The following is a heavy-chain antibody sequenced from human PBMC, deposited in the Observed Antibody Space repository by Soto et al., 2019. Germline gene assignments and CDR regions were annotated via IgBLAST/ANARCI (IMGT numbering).Heavy chain of an antibody. Sequence: SETLSLTCTVSGASITGSFFWSWIRQPAGKGLEWIGRFSLSGTTYYNPSLRSRLIISVDTSKNQFSLKLSSVTAADTAVYYCARHHCTSTSCFTGYFDYWAPGTLVTVSS. CDR1: GASITGSFF. J-gene: IGHJ4*02. CDR3: ARHHCTSTSCFTGYFDY. D-gene: IGHD2-2*02. CDR2: FSLSGTT. V-gene: IGHV4-4*07.